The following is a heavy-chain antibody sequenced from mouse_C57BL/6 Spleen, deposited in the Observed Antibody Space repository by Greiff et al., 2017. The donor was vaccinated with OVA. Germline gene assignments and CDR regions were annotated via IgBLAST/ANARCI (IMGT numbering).Heavy chain of an antibody. V-gene: IGHV10-3*01. Sequence: EVKLVESGGGLVQPKGSLKLSCAASGFTFNTYAMHWVRQAPGKGLEWVARIRSKSSNYATYYADSVKDRFTISRDDSQSMLYLQMNNLKTEDTAMYYCVRDRSYGSSASWYFDVWGTGTTVTVSS. CDR1: GFTFNTYA. CDR3: VRDRSYGSSASWYFDV. D-gene: IGHD1-1*01. CDR2: IRSKSSNYAT. J-gene: IGHJ1*03.